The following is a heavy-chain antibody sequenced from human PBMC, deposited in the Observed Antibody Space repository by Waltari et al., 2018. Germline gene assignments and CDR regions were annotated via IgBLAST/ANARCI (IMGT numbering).Heavy chain of an antibody. CDR1: GGSISSYS. D-gene: IGHD6-19*01. Sequence: QVQLQESGPGLVKPSETLSLTCTVSGGSISSYSWSWIRQPAGKGLEWIGRIYTSVSTNYTPSLKSRVTMSVDTSKKQFALKLSSVTAADTAVYYCASSDGRGSGWYDYWGQGTLVTVSS. J-gene: IGHJ4*02. CDR3: ASSDGRGSGWYDY. V-gene: IGHV4-4*07. CDR2: IYTSVST.